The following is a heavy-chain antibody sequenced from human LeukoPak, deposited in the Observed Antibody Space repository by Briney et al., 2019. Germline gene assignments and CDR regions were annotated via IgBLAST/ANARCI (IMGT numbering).Heavy chain of an antibody. CDR2: INLNSGGT. D-gene: IGHD6-6*01. J-gene: IGHJ3*01. CDR3: ARDDGSSSENAFDF. CDR1: GYTFTGYY. V-gene: IGHV1-2*02. Sequence: AASVKVSCKASGYTFTGYYMHWVRQAPGQGLEWMGWINLNSGGTKYEQKFQGRVTMTRDTSVSTAYMELSRLTSDDTAVYYCARDDGSSSENAFDFWGQGTMVTVSS.